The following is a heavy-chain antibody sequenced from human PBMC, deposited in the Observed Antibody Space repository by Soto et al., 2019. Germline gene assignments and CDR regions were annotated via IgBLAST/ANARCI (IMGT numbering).Heavy chain of an antibody. CDR1: GGSISSSSYY. D-gene: IGHD6-19*01. J-gene: IGHJ4*02. CDR2: IYYSGST. V-gene: IGHV4-39*01. Sequence: PSETLSLTCTVSGGSISSSSYYWGWIRQPPGKGLEWIGNIYYSGSTYYNPSLKSRVTISLDTSKNQFSLKLSSVTAADTIVYYCARRVYSSGWYFDYWGQGTLVTVSS. CDR3: ARRVYSSGWYFDY.